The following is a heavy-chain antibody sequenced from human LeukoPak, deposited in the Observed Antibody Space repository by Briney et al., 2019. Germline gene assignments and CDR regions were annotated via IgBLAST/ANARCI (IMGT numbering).Heavy chain of an antibody. V-gene: IGHV4-39*01. J-gene: IGHJ5*02. D-gene: IGHD3-10*01. CDR1: GPSVTSGGFY. CDR3: ARHSGSGSLSRPFDP. Sequence: SETLSLTCSVSGPSVTSGGFYWGWLRQPPGKGLQWLATVYYTGSTYYNPSLRSRVTISIDTSKNQFSLSLRSLIAADMAVYYCARHSGSGSLSRPFDPWGQGTLVTVSS. CDR2: VYYTGST.